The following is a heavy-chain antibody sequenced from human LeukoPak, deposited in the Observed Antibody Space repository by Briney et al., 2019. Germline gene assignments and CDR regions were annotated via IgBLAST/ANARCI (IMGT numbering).Heavy chain of an antibody. V-gene: IGHV3-66*01. D-gene: IGHD4/OR15-4a*01. CDR2: LYSGGAT. CDR3: TRDSANYHFAY. CDR1: GFTVSSNY. Sequence: GGSLRLSCAASGFTVSSNYMSWVRQAPGKGLEWVSVLYSGGATYYADSVKGRFTISRDNSKNIVFLQMNDLGTEDTAFYYCTRDSANYHFAYWGQGALVTVSS. J-gene: IGHJ4*02.